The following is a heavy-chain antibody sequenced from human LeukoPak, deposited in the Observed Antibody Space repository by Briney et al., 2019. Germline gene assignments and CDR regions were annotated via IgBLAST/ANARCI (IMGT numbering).Heavy chain of an antibody. CDR2: IKPDGSEK. CDR1: GFSFTSSW. D-gene: IGHD3-3*01. V-gene: IGHV3-7*01. Sequence: GGSLRLSCAASGFSFTSSWMSWFRQAPGKGREGVANIKPDGSEKYHVDSVKGRFTISRDNAKNSLYLEMNSLRAEDTAVYYCARETVFGVVVPTYYFDYWGQGTQVTVSS. J-gene: IGHJ4*02. CDR3: ARETVFGVVVPTYYFDY.